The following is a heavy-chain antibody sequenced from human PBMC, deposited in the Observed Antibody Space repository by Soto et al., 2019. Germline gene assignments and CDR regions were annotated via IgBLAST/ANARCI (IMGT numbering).Heavy chain of an antibody. Sequence: GGSLRLSCVASGFTFSNYGMHWVRQAPGKGLKWVAVISYDGSNKYYTDSVKGRFTISRDNSKNTLYLQMTSLRTEDTAVYFCAKLDEGGLQFAYYPMDVWGQGTTVTVSS. CDR2: ISYDGSNK. J-gene: IGHJ6*02. V-gene: IGHV3-30*18. CDR1: GFTFSNYG. CDR3: AKLDEGGLQFAYYPMDV. D-gene: IGHD2-15*01.